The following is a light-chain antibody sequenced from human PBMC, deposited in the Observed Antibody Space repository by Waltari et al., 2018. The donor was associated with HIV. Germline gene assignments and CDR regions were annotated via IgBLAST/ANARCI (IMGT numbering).Light chain of an antibody. CDR3: SSYPTKYTWV. CDR1: SRAVGAHKF. Sequence: QSALTQPASVSGSPGQSITIPCPGTSRAVGAHKFFSWHHQHPGTAPNFLIYGVTSRPPGVSDRFSGSKSGNTASLTISGLQAEDEADYYCSSYPTKYTWVFGGGTKLTVL. V-gene: IGLV2-14*01. J-gene: IGLJ3*02. CDR2: GVT.